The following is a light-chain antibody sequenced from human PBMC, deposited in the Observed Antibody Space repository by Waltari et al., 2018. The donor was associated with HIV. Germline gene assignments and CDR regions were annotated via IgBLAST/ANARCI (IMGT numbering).Light chain of an antibody. J-gene: IGKJ1*01. Sequence: DIQLTQSPSTLYTSVGDRVIVTCRASQTVNKWLDWYQQKLGRAPRVIIYQSSTLENGVPSRFSGSASGVDFTLTISSLQPEDLGTYYCQQYNSLPWTFGQGTRVEV. CDR2: QSS. CDR3: QQYNSLPWT. V-gene: IGKV1-5*03. CDR1: QTVNKW.